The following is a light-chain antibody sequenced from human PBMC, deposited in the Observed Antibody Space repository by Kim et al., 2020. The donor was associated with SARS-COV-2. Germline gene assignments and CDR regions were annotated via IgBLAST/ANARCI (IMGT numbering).Light chain of an antibody. CDR1: QRISIN. J-gene: IGKJ2*01. V-gene: IGKV3-15*01. CDR2: GAS. CDR3: QQYLNWLPYT. Sequence: VAPGERATLSCRTSQRISINLAWYQQKPGQAPRLLIDGASTRASGIPARFSGSGSGTEFTLTISNVQSEDVAVYYCQQYLNWLPYTFGQGTKLEI.